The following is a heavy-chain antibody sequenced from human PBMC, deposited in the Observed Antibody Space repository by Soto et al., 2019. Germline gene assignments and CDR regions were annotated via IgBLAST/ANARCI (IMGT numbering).Heavy chain of an antibody. J-gene: IGHJ6*02. CDR2: INAGNGNT. Sequence: QVQLVQSGAEVKKPGASVKVSCKASGYTFTSYAMHWVRQAPGQRLEWMGWINAGNGNTKYSQKFQGRVTITRDTSESTAYMELSSLRSEDTAVYYCARGGYSGYDWDVWGQGTTVTVSS. CDR1: GYTFTSYA. CDR3: ARGGYSGYDWDV. D-gene: IGHD5-12*01. V-gene: IGHV1-3*01.